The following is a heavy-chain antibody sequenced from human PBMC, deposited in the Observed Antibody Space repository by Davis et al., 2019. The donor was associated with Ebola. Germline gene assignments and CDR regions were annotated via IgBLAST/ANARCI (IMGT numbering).Heavy chain of an antibody. CDR3: AKDHRFIVAAVTGLDY. Sequence: GESLKISCAASGFMFSNYAMNWVRQAPGKGLEWVAVISYDGRNKFYADSVKGRFTISRDNSKNTVYLQMDSLRAEDTAVYFCAKDHRFIVAAVTGLDYWGQGTPVTVSS. J-gene: IGHJ4*02. CDR1: GFMFSNYA. D-gene: IGHD5-12*01. CDR2: ISYDGRNK. V-gene: IGHV3-30*18.